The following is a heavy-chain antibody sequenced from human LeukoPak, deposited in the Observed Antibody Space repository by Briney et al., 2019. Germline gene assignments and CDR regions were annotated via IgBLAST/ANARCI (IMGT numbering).Heavy chain of an antibody. Sequence: SETLSLTCAVYGGSFSGYYWSWIRQPPGKGLEWIGEINHSGSTNYNPSLKSRVTISVDTSKNQFSLKLSSVTAADTAVYYCASPREGYFDYWGQGTLVTVSS. V-gene: IGHV4-34*01. CDR1: GGSFSGYY. D-gene: IGHD6-6*01. J-gene: IGHJ4*02. CDR2: INHSGST. CDR3: ASPREGYFDY.